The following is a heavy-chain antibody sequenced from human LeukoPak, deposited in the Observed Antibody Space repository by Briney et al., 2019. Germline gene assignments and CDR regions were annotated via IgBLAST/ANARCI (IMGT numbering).Heavy chain of an antibody. Sequence: GGSLRLSCAASGFTFSDYYMSWIRQAPGKGLEWVSYISSSGSTIYYADSVKGRFTISRGNAKNSLYLQMNSLRAEDTAVYYCARDGCSSTSCYIDYWGQGTLVTVSS. CDR1: GFTFSDYY. D-gene: IGHD2-2*01. CDR3: ARDGCSSTSCYIDY. J-gene: IGHJ4*02. V-gene: IGHV3-11*01. CDR2: ISSSGSTI.